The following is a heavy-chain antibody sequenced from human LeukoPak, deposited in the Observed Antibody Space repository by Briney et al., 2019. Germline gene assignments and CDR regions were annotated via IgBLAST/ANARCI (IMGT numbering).Heavy chain of an antibody. D-gene: IGHD1-26*01. CDR2: ISYDGSNK. V-gene: IGHV3-30*18. J-gene: IGHJ4*02. Sequence: PGGSLRLSCAASGFTFSSYGMHWVRQAPGKGLEWVAVISYDGSNKYYADSVKGRFTISRDNSKNTLYLQMNSLRAEDTAVYYCAKEDRSGGSYYYFDYWGQGTLVTVSS. CDR3: AKEDRSGGSYYYFDY. CDR1: GFTFSSYG.